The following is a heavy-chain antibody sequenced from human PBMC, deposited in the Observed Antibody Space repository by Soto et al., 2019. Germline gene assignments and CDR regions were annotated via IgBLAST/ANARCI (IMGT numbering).Heavy chain of an antibody. Sequence: PXESLRLSGAASGFSFSISPMHWVRQAPGKGPEWVALISYDGTNKFYADSVKGRFTISRDNSKSTLYLQVDSLRPEDAAVYYCARDPKTSGGQHWAFNYFDSWGQGTLVTVSS. CDR2: ISYDGTNK. CDR3: ARDPKTSGGQHWAFNYFDS. V-gene: IGHV3-30-3*01. D-gene: IGHD7-27*01. J-gene: IGHJ4*02. CDR1: GFSFSISP.